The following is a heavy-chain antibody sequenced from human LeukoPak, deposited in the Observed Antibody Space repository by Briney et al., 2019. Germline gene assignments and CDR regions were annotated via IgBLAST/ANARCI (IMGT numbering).Heavy chain of an antibody. J-gene: IGHJ5*01. CDR3: ARLYYDFWNTHGNWFDT. D-gene: IGHD3-3*01. Sequence: SETLSLTCTASGGSISSNYYWAWIRPPPGKGLEWIGTIYYNGTTYYNPSLKSRVTLSLDSSKNQFSLMVTSVTATDTAVYYCARLYYDFWNTHGNWFDTWGHGILVSVSS. V-gene: IGHV4-39*07. CDR2: IYYNGTT. CDR1: GGSISSNYY.